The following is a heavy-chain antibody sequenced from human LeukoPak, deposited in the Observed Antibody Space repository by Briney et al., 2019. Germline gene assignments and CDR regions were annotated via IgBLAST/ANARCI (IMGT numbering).Heavy chain of an antibody. D-gene: IGHD5-12*01. V-gene: IGHV3-13*01. Sequence: PGGSLTLSCTAYGFSFSTYDMQWVRHVPGEGLEWVSGIGKAGDTHYAGSVKGRFTISRENGRNSLYLQMNSLRAGDTAVYYCARDPSGPGLDVWGQGTTVTVSS. CDR3: ARDPSGPGLDV. CDR1: GFSFSTYD. CDR2: IGKAGDT. J-gene: IGHJ6*02.